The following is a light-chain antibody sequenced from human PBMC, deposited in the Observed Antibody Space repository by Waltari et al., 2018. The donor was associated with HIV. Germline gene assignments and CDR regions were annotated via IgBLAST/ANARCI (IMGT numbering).Light chain of an antibody. V-gene: IGLV2-14*01. Sequence: SALTQPASVSGSLGQSIPIPCTGASSAVGDYNIFPWYQQHPGKAPKVMIFEVSNRPSGVSDRFSGSKSGNTASLTISGVQPEDEADYYCSSYTTSNSHVVFGGGTKVTVL. CDR1: SSAVGDYNI. CDR2: EVS. J-gene: IGLJ2*01. CDR3: SSYTTSNSHVV.